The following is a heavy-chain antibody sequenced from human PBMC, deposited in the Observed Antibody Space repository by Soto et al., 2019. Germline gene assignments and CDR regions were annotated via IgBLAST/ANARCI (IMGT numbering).Heavy chain of an antibody. V-gene: IGHV1-69*06. CDR2: IIPIFGTA. J-gene: IGHJ3*02. CDR1: GGTFSSYA. D-gene: IGHD6-19*01. CDR3: ATNKVGSSGWYDAFDI. Sequence: ASVKVSCKASGGTFSSYAISWVRQAPGQGLEWMGGIIPIFGTANYAQKFQGRVTITADKSTSTAYMELSSLRSEDTAVYYCATNKVGSSGWYDAFDIWGQGTVVTVSS.